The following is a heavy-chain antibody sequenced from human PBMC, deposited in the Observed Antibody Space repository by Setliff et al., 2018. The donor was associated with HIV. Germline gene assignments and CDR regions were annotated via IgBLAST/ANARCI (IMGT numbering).Heavy chain of an antibody. D-gene: IGHD1-1*01. CDR2: IKQDASEK. CDR3: ARETRPGLTRSGFGY. J-gene: IGHJ4*02. CDR1: GFTLSSYW. V-gene: IGHV3-7*03. Sequence: PGGSLRLSCAASGFTLSSYWMSWVRQAPGKGLEWVANIKQDASEKYYVDSVKGRFTISRDNAKNSLYLQMNSLRAEDTAVYYCARETRPGLTRSGFGYWGQGTLVTVSS.